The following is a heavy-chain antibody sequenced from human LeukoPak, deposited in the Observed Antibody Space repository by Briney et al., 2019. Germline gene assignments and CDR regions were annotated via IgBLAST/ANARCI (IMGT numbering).Heavy chain of an antibody. J-gene: IGHJ6*04. CDR1: GGSFSGYY. D-gene: IGHD6-19*01. CDR2: INHSGST. V-gene: IGHV4-34*01. CDR3: ARHLGRTVAGRYYYYYGMDV. Sequence: SETLSLTCAVYGGSFSGYYWSWIRQPPGKGLEWIGEINHSGSTNYSPSLKSRVTISVDTSKNQFSLKLSSVTAADTAAYYCARHLGRTVAGRYYYYYGMDVWGKGTTVTVSS.